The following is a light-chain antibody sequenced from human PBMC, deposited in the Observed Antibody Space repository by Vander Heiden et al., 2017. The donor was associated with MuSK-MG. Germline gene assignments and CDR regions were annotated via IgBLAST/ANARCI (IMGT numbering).Light chain of an antibody. Sequence: EIVMTQSPATLSVSPGERATLSCRASQSVSSNLVWYQQKPGQAPRLLIYGASTRATGIPARFSGSGSGTEFTLTISSLQPEDFAVYYCQQDNNWPRTFGQGTKVEIK. J-gene: IGKJ1*01. V-gene: IGKV3-15*01. CDR2: GAS. CDR1: QSVSSN. CDR3: QQDNNWPRT.